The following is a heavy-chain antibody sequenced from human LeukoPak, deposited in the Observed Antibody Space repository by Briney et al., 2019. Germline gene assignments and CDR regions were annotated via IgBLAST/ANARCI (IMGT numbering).Heavy chain of an antibody. CDR3: ARDRAATWYGGEDY. D-gene: IGHD4-23*01. CDR2: INPNNGDT. Sequence: GASVKVSCKASGYTFTAYYIHWVGQAPRQGLDWMGWINPNNGDTDYAQKFQGRVTMTRDTSISTTYMELSRLASDDTAIYYCARDRAATWYGGEDYWGQGTLVTVSS. CDR1: GYTFTAYY. J-gene: IGHJ4*02. V-gene: IGHV1-2*02.